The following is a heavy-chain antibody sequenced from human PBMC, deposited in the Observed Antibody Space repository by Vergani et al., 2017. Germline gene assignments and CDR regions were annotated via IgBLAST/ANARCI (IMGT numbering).Heavy chain of an antibody. CDR1: GFTFSSYA. Sequence: EVQLVESGGGLVQPGGSLRLSCAASGFTFSSYAMSWVRQAPGKGLEWVSYISSSGSTIYYADSVKGRFTISRDNAKNSLYLQMNSLRAEDTAVYYCARALLYSGYDYPDYWGQGTLVTVSS. CDR2: ISSSGSTI. D-gene: IGHD5-12*01. CDR3: ARALLYSGYDYPDY. J-gene: IGHJ4*02. V-gene: IGHV3-48*04.